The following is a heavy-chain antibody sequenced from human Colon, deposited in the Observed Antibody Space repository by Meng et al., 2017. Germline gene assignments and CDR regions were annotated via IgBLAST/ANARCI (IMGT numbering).Heavy chain of an antibody. Sequence: QVQLQQSGPGMVKPPQPPSLACAISGDRVSSNSAAWNWIRQSPWRGLEWLGRTYYRSKYYNDYALSVKSRITINPDTSKNQFSLQLNSVTPEDTAIYYCARDWGDVRGGFDFWGQGTLVTVSS. CDR1: GDRVSSNSAA. CDR3: ARDWGDVRGGFDF. V-gene: IGHV6-1*01. D-gene: IGHD3-10*02. CDR2: TYYRSKYYN. J-gene: IGHJ4*02.